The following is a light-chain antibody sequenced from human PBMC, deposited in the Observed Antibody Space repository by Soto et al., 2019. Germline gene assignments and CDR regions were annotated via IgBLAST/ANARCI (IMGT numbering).Light chain of an antibody. Sequence: DIQMTQSPSTLSASVGDRVTITCRASQSISNWLAWYQQKPGKAPKLLIYKASYLEGGVPSRFSGSGSGTEFTLTISSLQPDDFAIYYCQQYVTSSRTFGQGTKVEI. CDR3: QQYVTSSRT. CDR2: KAS. V-gene: IGKV1-5*03. CDR1: QSISNW. J-gene: IGKJ1*01.